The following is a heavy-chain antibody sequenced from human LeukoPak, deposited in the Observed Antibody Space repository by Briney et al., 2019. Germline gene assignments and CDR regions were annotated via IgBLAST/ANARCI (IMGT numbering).Heavy chain of an antibody. J-gene: IGHJ6*03. V-gene: IGHV1-2*06. CDR3: ARVRRRVAVAGPYYYYYMDV. CDR2: INPNRGGT. D-gene: IGHD6-19*01. CDR1: GYTFTGYY. Sequence: ASVKVSCKASGYTFTGYYMHGVRQAPGQGLEWMGRINPNRGGTNYAEKLQGRVTMTRVTSISTAYMELSRLRSDDTAVYYCARVRRRVAVAGPYYYYYMDVWGKGTTVTVSS.